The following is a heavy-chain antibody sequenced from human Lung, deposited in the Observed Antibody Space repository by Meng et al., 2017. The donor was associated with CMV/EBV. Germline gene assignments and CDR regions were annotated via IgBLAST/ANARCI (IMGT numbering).Heavy chain of an antibody. CDR1: GYIVSSNSAA. D-gene: IGHD4-23*01. Sequence: QTQFDPSGPGLWKPSPTLSLTCATSGYIVSSNSAAWHWIRQSPSRGREWLGRTYYRSKWYHEYAVSVKSRITISPDTPKNQFSLQLNSMTPEDTAVYYCARGINGGCGDWGQGTLVTVSS. J-gene: IGHJ4*02. V-gene: IGHV6-1*01. CDR3: ARGINGGCGD. CDR2: TYYRSKWYH.